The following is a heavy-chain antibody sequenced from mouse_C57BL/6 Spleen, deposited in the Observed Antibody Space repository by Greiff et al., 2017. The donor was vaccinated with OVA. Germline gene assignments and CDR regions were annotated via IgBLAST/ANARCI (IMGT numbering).Heavy chain of an antibody. CDR3: ARVSMTVFDY. V-gene: IGHV3-6*01. D-gene: IGHD2-3*01. Sequence: EVQLMESGPGLVKPSQSLSLTCSVTGYSITSGYYWNWIRQFPGNKLEWMGYISYDGSNNYNPSLKNRISITRDTSKNQFFLKLNSVTTEDTATYYCARVSMTVFDYWGQGTTLTVSS. CDR1: GYSITSGYY. J-gene: IGHJ2*01. CDR2: ISYDGSN.